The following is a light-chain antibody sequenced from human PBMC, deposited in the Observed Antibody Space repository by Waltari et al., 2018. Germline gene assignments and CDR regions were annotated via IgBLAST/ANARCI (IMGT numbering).Light chain of an antibody. Sequence: IVLTQSLDTLSLSPGERATLSCGASQSVTNSLAGYQQKPGPAPRLLIYSASNRATGVPARFSGSGSGTDFTLTISSLEPEEFAVYCCQQRSNWPRTFGQGTKVEIK. V-gene: IGKV3-11*01. CDR2: SAS. J-gene: IGKJ1*01. CDR1: QSVTNS. CDR3: QQRSNWPRT.